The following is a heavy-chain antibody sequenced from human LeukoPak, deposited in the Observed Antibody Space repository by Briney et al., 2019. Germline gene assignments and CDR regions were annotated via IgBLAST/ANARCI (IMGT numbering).Heavy chain of an antibody. V-gene: IGHV4-38-2*01. D-gene: IGHD2-8*01. CDR1: DGSFSGYY. CDR2: IYHSGST. Sequence: PSETLSLTCAVYDGSFSGYYWGWIRQPPGKGLEWIGSIYHSGSTYYNPSLKSRVTISVDTSKNQFSLKLSSVTAADTAVYYCARIARNCTKGVCQNTGFDYWGQGTLVTVSS. J-gene: IGHJ4*02. CDR3: ARIARNCTKGVCQNTGFDY.